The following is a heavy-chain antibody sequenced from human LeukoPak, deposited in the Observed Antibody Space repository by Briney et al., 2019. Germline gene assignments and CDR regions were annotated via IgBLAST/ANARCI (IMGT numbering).Heavy chain of an antibody. J-gene: IGHJ4*02. V-gene: IGHV3-30*18. CDR1: GFTFSSYG. Sequence: GRSLRLSCAASGFTFSSYGMHWVRQAPGKGLEWVAVISYDGSNKYYADSVKGRFTISRDNAKNSLYLQMNSLRAEDTALYYCAKGPLTIAAAGPYYFDYWGQGTLVTVSS. CDR3: AKGPLTIAAAGPYYFDY. D-gene: IGHD6-13*01. CDR2: ISYDGSNK.